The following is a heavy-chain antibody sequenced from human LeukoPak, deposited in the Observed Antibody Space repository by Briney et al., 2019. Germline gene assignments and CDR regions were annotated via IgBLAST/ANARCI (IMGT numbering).Heavy chain of an antibody. CDR2: ISYDGSNK. Sequence: GGSLRLSCAASGFTFSSYAMHWVRQAPGKGLEWVAVISYDGSNKYYADSVKGRFTISRDNSKNTLYLQMNSLRAEDTAVYYCARVGIRITMMYYFDYWGQGTLVTVSS. J-gene: IGHJ4*02. V-gene: IGHV3-30-3*01. D-gene: IGHD3-22*01. CDR3: ARVGIRITMMYYFDY. CDR1: GFTFSSYA.